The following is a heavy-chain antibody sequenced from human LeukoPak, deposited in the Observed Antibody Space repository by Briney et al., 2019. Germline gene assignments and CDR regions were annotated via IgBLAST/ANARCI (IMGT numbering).Heavy chain of an antibody. D-gene: IGHD6-6*01. V-gene: IGHV5-51*01. Sequence: GESLKISCKGSAYSFASYWIGWVRQMPGKGLEWMGIIYPGDSDTRYSPSFQGQVTISADKSISTAYLQWSSLKASDTAMYYCARGLPRSISSVRVDWFDPWGQGTLVTVSS. J-gene: IGHJ5*02. CDR3: ARGLPRSISSVRVDWFDP. CDR1: AYSFASYW. CDR2: IYPGDSDT.